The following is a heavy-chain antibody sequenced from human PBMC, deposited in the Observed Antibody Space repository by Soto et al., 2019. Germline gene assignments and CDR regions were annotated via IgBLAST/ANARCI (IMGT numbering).Heavy chain of an antibody. CDR3: ATTFYCSGGSCYRIFDY. Sequence: ASVKVSCKVSGYTLTELSMHWVRQAPGKGLEWMGGFDPEDGETIYAQKFQGRVTMTEDTSTDTAYMELSSLRSEDTAVYYCATTFYCSGGSCYRIFDYWGQGTLVTVSS. J-gene: IGHJ4*02. CDR1: GYTLTELS. D-gene: IGHD2-15*01. V-gene: IGHV1-24*01. CDR2: FDPEDGET.